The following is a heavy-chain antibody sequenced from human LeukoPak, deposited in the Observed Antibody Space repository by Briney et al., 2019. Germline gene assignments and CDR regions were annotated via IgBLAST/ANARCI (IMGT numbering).Heavy chain of an antibody. CDR3: ARGVSSGWTSSRLYFQH. V-gene: IGHV4-34*01. CDR1: GGSFSGYY. J-gene: IGHJ1*01. CDR2: INHSGST. Sequence: SETLSLTCAVYGGSFSGYYWSWIRQPPGKGLEWIGEINHSGSTNYNPSLKSRVTISVDTSKNQFSLKLSSVTAADTAVYYCARGVSSGWTSSRLYFQHWGQGTLVTVSS. D-gene: IGHD6-19*01.